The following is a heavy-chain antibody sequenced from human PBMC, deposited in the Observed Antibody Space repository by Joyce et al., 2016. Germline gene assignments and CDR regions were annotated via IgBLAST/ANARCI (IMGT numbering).Heavy chain of an antibody. CDR3: ARDGSHYEVDD. D-gene: IGHD1-26*01. V-gene: IGHV3-30*02. Sequence: QVQLVESGGGVVQPGGSLRLSCVASGFTFGAYGMHWVRQAPGKGLEGVAFMTTDGREKYYADSVKGRLTISRDNSKSTLYAQMNSRRVEDTAVYYCARDGSHYEVDDWGQGTLVTVSS. J-gene: IGHJ4*02. CDR1: GFTFGAYG. CDR2: MTTDGREK.